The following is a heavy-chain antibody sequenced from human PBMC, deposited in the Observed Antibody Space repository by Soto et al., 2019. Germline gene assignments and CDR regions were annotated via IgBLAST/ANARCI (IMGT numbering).Heavy chain of an antibody. CDR1: GFTFSSYG. CDR3: AKDRGYYYDSSGYYPDAFDI. Sequence: QVQLVESGGGVVQPGRSLRLSCAASGFTFSSYGMHWVRQAPGKGLEWVAVISYDGSNKYYADSVKGRFTISRDNSKNQLYLQMNSLRAEDTAVYYCAKDRGYYYDSSGYYPDAFDIWGQGTMVTVSS. V-gene: IGHV3-30*18. J-gene: IGHJ3*02. D-gene: IGHD3-22*01. CDR2: ISYDGSNK.